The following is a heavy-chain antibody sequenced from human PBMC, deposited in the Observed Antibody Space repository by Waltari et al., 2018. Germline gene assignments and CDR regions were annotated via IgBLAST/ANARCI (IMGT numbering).Heavy chain of an antibody. CDR3: ASTGVRYFDY. D-gene: IGHD7-27*01. CDR2: ISYEGSNK. CDR1: GFTFSSYA. V-gene: IGHV3-30-3*01. Sequence: QVQLVESGGGVVQPGRSLRLSCAASGFTFSSYAMHWVRQAPGKGLGWVAVISYEGSNKYYADSVKGRFTSSRDNSKNTLYLQMNSLRAEDTAVYYCASTGVRYFDYWGQGTLVTVSS. J-gene: IGHJ4*02.